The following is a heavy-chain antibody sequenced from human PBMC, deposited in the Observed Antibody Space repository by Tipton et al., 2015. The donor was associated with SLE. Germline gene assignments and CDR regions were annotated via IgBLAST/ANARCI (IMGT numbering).Heavy chain of an antibody. J-gene: IGHJ2*01. CDR1: GFTFSSYS. D-gene: IGHD2-2*01. V-gene: IGHV3-21*04. Sequence: SLRLSCAASGFTFSSYSMNWVRQSPGKGLEWVSSLNSQSTYIYYADSVRGRFTISRDNAKNSLYLQMNSLRAEDTAVYYCARDVQPWYFDLWGRGTLVTVSS. CDR2: LNSQSTYI. CDR3: ARDVQPWYFDL.